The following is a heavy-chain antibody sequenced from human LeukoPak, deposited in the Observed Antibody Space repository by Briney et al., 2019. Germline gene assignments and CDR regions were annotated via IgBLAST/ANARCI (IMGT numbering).Heavy chain of an antibody. D-gene: IGHD3-22*01. CDR1: GFTFSSYS. CDR2: ISSSSSTI. V-gene: IGHV3-48*04. Sequence: GGSLRLSCAASGFTFSSYSMNWVRQAPGKGLEWVSYISSSSSTIYYADSVKGRFTISRDNAKNSLYLQMNSLRAEDTAVYYCAKDAYYYDSSGYLDYWGQGTLVTVSS. CDR3: AKDAYYYDSSGYLDY. J-gene: IGHJ4*02.